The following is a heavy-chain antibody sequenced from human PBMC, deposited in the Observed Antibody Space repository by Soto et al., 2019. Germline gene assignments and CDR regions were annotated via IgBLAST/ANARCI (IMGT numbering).Heavy chain of an antibody. CDR2: INHSGST. V-gene: IGHV4-34*01. CDR3: ARMTTVTTRYFDY. D-gene: IGHD4-4*01. J-gene: IGHJ4*02. CDR1: GGSFSGYY. Sequence: QVQLQQWGAGLLKPSETLSLTCAVYGGSFSGYYWSWIRQPPGKGLEWIGEINHSGSTHYNPSLKSRVTISVDTSKNQFSLKLSSVTAADTAVYYCARMTTVTTRYFDYWGQGTLVTVSS.